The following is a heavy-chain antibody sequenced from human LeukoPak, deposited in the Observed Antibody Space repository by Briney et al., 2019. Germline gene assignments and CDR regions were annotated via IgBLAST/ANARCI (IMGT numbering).Heavy chain of an antibody. CDR3: ARVGVTVAGYYYYYMDV. Sequence: GGSPRLSCAASGFTFNIFGMHWVRQAPGKGLEYVSTITSNGGSTYYANSVKGRFTISRDNAKNTLYLQMGSLRSEDMAVYYCARVGVTVAGYYYYYMDVWGKGTTVTVSS. D-gene: IGHD6-19*01. CDR1: GFTFNIFG. CDR2: ITSNGGST. J-gene: IGHJ6*03. V-gene: IGHV3-64*01.